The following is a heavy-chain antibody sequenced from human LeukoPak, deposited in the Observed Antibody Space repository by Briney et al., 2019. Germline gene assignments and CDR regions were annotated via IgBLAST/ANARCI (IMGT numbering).Heavy chain of an antibody. J-gene: IGHJ4*02. CDR1: GGSISTYY. V-gene: IGHV4-59*01. Sequence: SETLSLTCTLSGGSISTYYWSWVRQPPGKGLEWIGYIYYTGSTDYNPSLKSRVTMSVDTSKNQFSLNLNSVTAADTAVYYCARMGAIAGASANPDHWGQGTLVTVSS. CDR3: ARMGAIAGASANPDH. CDR2: IYYTGST. D-gene: IGHD6-13*01.